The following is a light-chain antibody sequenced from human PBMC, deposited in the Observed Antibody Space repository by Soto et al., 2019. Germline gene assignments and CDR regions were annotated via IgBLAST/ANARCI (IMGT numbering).Light chain of an antibody. V-gene: IGLV1-51*01. Sequence: QSVLTQPPSVSAAPGQRVTISCSGSSSDIGNNYVSWYQQLPGTAPKLSIYDNNKRPSGIPDRFSGSKSGTSATLGITGLQTGDEADYYCGTWDSSLSAVVFGGGTKLTVL. CDR1: SSDIGNNY. J-gene: IGLJ3*02. CDR2: DNN. CDR3: GTWDSSLSAVV.